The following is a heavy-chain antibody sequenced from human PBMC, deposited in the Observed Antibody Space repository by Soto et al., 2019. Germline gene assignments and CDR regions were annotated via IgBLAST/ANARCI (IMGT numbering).Heavy chain of an antibody. CDR3: ANGGMDFWSGYYTPIPNAFDI. J-gene: IGHJ3*02. CDR1: GFTFSSYG. Sequence: GGSLRLSCAASGFTFSSYGMHWVRQAPGKGLEWVAVISYDGSNKYYADSVKGRFTISRDNSKNTLYLQMNSLRAEDTAVYYCANGGMDFWSGYYTPIPNAFDIWGQGTMVTVSS. V-gene: IGHV3-30*18. CDR2: ISYDGSNK. D-gene: IGHD3-3*01.